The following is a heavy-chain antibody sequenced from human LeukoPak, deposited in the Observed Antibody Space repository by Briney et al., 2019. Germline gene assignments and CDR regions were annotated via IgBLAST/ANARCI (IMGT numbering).Heavy chain of an antibody. CDR3: VREGDRGYDGGRYYCYGMDV. J-gene: IGHJ6*02. CDR1: GGTLSSSA. Sequence: SLKVSCKASGGTLSSSATSSGRQAPGQGLEWMGRIIPILGIANNAQKFQGTVTITPDKSTSTAYMELSSVRSTGTAVYYSVREGDRGYDGGRYYCYGMDVWGQGTTVTVSS. CDR2: IIPILGIA. D-gene: IGHD5-12*01. V-gene: IGHV1-69*04.